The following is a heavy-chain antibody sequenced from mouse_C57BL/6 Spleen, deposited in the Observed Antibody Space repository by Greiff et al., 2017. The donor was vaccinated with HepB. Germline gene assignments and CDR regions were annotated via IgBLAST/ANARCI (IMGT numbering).Heavy chain of an antibody. V-gene: IGHV1-82*01. CDR1: GYAFSSSW. Sequence: QVHVKQSGPELVKPGASVKISCKASGYAFSSSWMNWVKQRPGKGLEWIGRIYPGDGDTNYNGKFKGKATLTADKSSSTAYMQLSSLTSEDSAVYFCARSNYYGSPWYFDYWGQGTTLTVSS. J-gene: IGHJ2*01. CDR3: ARSNYYGSPWYFDY. CDR2: IYPGDGDT. D-gene: IGHD1-1*01.